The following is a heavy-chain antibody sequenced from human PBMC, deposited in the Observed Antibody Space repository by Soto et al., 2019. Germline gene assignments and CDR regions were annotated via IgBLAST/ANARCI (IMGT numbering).Heavy chain of an antibody. CDR3: AREGVAPYYYYGMDV. V-gene: IGHV1-18*01. CDR1: GYTFTRSG. CDR2: ISSYNGDT. Sequence: QVQLEQSGAEVKKPGASVKVSCKASGYTFTRSGISWVRQAPGQGPEWMGWISSYNGDTNYAQTFQGRVTMTTDTSTSTAYTELRSLRSDDTAVYYCAREGVAPYYYYGMDVWGQGTPVTVSS. J-gene: IGHJ6*02. D-gene: IGHD5-12*01.